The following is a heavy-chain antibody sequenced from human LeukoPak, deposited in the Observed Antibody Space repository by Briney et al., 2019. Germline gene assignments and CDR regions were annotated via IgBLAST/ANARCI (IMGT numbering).Heavy chain of an antibody. V-gene: IGHV3-21*01. CDR1: GLTFSSYN. Sequence: GGSLRLPCAASGLTFSSYNMNWVRQAPGKGLEWVSSISRSSTYISYADSLKGRFTISRDNAKNSLYLQMNSLRAEDTAVYYCARLETTPYYFDYWGQGTLVTVSS. CDR3: ARLETTPYYFDY. CDR2: ISRSSTYI. J-gene: IGHJ4*02. D-gene: IGHD1-1*01.